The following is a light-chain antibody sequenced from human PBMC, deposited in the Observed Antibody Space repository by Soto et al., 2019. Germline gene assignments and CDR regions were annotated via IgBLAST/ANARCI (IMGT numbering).Light chain of an antibody. J-gene: IGKJ3*01. CDR2: GAS. Sequence: EIVLTQSPGTLSLSPGERATLSCRASQSVSSNLAWYQQKPGQPPRLLIYGASSRATGIPDRFSGSGSGTDFTLTISRLEPEDFAVYYCQQYGNSPFTFGPGTKVDIK. V-gene: IGKV3-20*01. CDR3: QQYGNSPFT. CDR1: QSVSSN.